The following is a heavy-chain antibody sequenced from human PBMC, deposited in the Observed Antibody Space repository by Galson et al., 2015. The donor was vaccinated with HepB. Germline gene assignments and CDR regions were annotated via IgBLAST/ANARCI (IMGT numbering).Heavy chain of an antibody. CDR1: GFSLITSDMC. CDR2: IDWDDDK. Sequence: PALVKPTQTLTLTCTFSGFSLITSDMCVSWIRQPPGKALEWLARIDWDDDKYYSTSLQTRLTISKDTSKNQVILTMTNMDPVDTATYYCARMPRHYHASGIYQPSYYFGFWGPGTLVTVSS. D-gene: IGHD3-10*01. CDR3: ARMPRHYHASGIYQPSYYFGF. J-gene: IGHJ4*02. V-gene: IGHV2-70*11.